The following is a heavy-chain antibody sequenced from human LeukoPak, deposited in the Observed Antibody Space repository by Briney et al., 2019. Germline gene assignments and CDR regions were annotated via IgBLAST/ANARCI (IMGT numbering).Heavy chain of an antibody. CDR2: INHSGST. J-gene: IGHJ4*02. Sequence: PSETLSLTCAVYGGSFSGYYWSWIRQPPGKGLEWIGEINHSGSTNYNPSLKSRVTISVDTSKNQFSLRLSSVTAADTAVYYCASTGTDYWGQGTLVTVSS. V-gene: IGHV4-34*01. CDR1: GGSFSGYY. CDR3: ASTGTDY. D-gene: IGHD3-10*01.